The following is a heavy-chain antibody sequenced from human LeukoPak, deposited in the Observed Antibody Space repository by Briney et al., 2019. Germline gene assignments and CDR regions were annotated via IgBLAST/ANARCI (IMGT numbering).Heavy chain of an antibody. V-gene: IGHV4-30-2*01. CDR3: ARGRGHMDV. CDR1: GGSISVGGYY. D-gene: IGHD3-10*01. Sequence: SQTLSLTCTVSGGSISVGGYYWSWIRQPPGKGLEWIGYISHSGRTYYNPSLKGRVTISVDRSKNQFSLKLSSVTAADTAVFYCARGRGHMDVWGKGTTVTVSS. CDR2: ISHSGRT. J-gene: IGHJ6*03.